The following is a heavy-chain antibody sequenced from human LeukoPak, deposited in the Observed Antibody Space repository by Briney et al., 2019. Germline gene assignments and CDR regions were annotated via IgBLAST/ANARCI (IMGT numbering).Heavy chain of an antibody. D-gene: IGHD3-10*01. J-gene: IGHJ3*02. CDR1: GYTLTELS. CDR3: ARKQSGVLWFGEVIDAFDI. V-gene: IGHV1-24*01. CDR2: FDPEDGET. Sequence: ASVKVSCKVSGYTLTELSMHWVRQAPGKGLEWMGGFDPEDGETIYAQKFQGRVTMTEDTSTDTAYMELSSLRSEDTAVYYCARKQSGVLWFGEVIDAFDIWGQGTMVTVSS.